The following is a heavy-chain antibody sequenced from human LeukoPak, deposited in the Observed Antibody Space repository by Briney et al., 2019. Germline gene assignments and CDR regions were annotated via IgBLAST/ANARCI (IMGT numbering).Heavy chain of an antibody. Sequence: GGSLRLSCAASGVTFNNYIMNWVRQAPGKGLEWGSSISSSIDYIYYADSVKGRFTISRDNAKNSLYLQMNSLRAEDMAVYYCAELGITMIGGVWGKGTTVTISS. CDR3: AELGITMIGGV. CDR1: GVTFNNYI. J-gene: IGHJ6*04. D-gene: IGHD3-10*02. CDR2: ISSSIDYI. V-gene: IGHV3-21*01.